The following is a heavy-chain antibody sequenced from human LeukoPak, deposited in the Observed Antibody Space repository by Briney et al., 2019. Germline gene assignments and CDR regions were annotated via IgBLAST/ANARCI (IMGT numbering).Heavy chain of an antibody. V-gene: IGHV3-66*02. CDR1: GFSISSGY. D-gene: IGHD1-26*01. CDR3: ARDPWQGSTTLH. J-gene: IGHJ4*02. CDR2: LYSDDSA. Sequence: GGTLRLSCVASGFSISSGYMTWARQAPGKALEWVSLLYSDDSAYYPDSVKGRFTISRDNSKSTLHLQMDTLRTEDTAMYYCARDPWQGSTTLHWGQGIMVTVSS.